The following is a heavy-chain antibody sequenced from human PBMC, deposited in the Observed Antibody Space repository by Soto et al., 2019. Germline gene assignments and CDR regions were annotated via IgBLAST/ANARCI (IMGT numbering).Heavy chain of an antibody. CDR3: ARGGGVGVAGSAAFDM. CDR2: INPATGAA. V-gene: IGHV1-2*02. Sequence: QLHLGQSGAFVRKPGASVPVSCSASGYPVTAYYLHWVRQALGRGLGWMGGINPATGAAKYTQTFQGRVTMTRDTSTSTVFMELSGLTSEDTAVFYCARGGGVGVAGSAAFDMWGQGTLVTVSS. D-gene: IGHD3-3*01. CDR1: GYPVTAYY. J-gene: IGHJ3*02.